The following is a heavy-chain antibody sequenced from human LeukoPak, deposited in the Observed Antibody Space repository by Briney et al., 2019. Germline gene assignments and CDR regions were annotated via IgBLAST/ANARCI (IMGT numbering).Heavy chain of an antibody. CDR3: AKDRYYDFWSGYYTGDY. V-gene: IGHV3-23*01. CDR1: GFTFNNYG. J-gene: IGHJ4*02. Sequence: GGSLRLSCVASGFTFNNYGMSWVRQAPLKGLEWVSAISGSGGNTYYADSVKGRFSISRDNSKNMLYLQMNSLRAEDTAVYYCAKDRYYDFWSGYYTGDYWGQGTLVTVSS. CDR2: ISGSGGNT. D-gene: IGHD3-3*01.